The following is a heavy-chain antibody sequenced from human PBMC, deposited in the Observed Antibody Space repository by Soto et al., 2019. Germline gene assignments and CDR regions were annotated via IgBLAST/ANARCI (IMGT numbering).Heavy chain of an antibody. CDR3: AKDIRGDYYDSSPPA. V-gene: IGHV3-23*01. CDR2: ISGSGGST. Sequence: PVVSLRVSCAASGFTFSSYAMSRVPQAPGKGLEWVSAISGSGGSTYYADSVKGRFTISRDNSKNTLYLQMNSLRAEDTAVYYCAKDIRGDYYDSSPPAWGQGTMVTVSS. CDR1: GFTFSSYA. J-gene: IGHJ3*01. D-gene: IGHD3-22*01.